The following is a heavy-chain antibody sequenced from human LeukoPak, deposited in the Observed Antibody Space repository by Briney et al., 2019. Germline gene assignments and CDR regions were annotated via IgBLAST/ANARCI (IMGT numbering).Heavy chain of an antibody. CDR2: INHSGST. J-gene: IGHJ5*02. V-gene: IGHV4-34*01. CDR1: GGSFSGYY. D-gene: IGHD6-13*01. CDR3: ASRGRGIAAPSPRWFDP. Sequence: SETLSLTCAVYGGSFSGYYWSWIRQPPGKGLEWIGEINHSGSTNYNPSLKSRVTISVDTSKNQFSLKLSSVTAADTAVYYCASRGRGIAAPSPRWFDPWGQGTLVTVSS.